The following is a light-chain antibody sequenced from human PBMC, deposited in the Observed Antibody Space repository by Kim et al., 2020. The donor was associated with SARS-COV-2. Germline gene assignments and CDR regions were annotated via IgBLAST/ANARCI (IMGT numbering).Light chain of an antibody. CDR2: GKN. Sequence: SSELTQDPAVSVALGQTVRITCQGDSLRSYYASWYQQKPGQAPVVVIYGKNDRPSGIPDRFSGSSSGNTASLTITGAQAEDEADYYCNSRDSSGNQFVFG. V-gene: IGLV3-19*01. CDR1: SLRSYY. J-gene: IGLJ1*01. CDR3: NSRDSSGNQFV.